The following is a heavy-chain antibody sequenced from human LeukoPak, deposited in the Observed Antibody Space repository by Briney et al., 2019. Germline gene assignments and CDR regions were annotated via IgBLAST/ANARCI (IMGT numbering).Heavy chain of an antibody. CDR1: GGTFSSYT. V-gene: IGHV1-69*13. J-gene: IGHJ4*02. CDR2: IIPIFGTA. D-gene: IGHD2-15*01. CDR3: ARVMVAASHPDY. Sequence: ASVKVSCKASGGTFSSYTISWVRQAPGQGLEWMGGIIPIFGTANYAQKFQGGVTITADESTSTAYMELSSLRSEDTAVYYCARVMVAASHPDYWGQGTLVTVSS.